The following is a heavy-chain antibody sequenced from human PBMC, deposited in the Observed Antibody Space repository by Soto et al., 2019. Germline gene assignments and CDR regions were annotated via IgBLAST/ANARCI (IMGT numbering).Heavy chain of an antibody. CDR1: GDSVSSNSAA. CDR3: ARDRLDSGSIRLSTRFDP. CDR2: TYYRSKWYN. V-gene: IGHV6-1*01. J-gene: IGHJ5*02. D-gene: IGHD6-13*01. Sequence: SQTLALTCAISGDSVSSNSAAWNWIRQSPSRGLEWLGRTYYRSKWYNDYAVSVKSRITINPDTSKNQFSLQLNSVTPEDTAVYYCARDRLDSGSIRLSTRFDPWGQGTLVTVSS.